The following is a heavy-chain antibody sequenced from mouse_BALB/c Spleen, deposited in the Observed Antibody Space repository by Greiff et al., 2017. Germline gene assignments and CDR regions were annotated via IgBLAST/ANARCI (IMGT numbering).Heavy chain of an antibody. CDR1: GYTFTSYW. Sequence: QVQLQQSGAELAKPGASVKMSCKASGYTFTSYWMHWVKQRPGQGLEWIGYINPSTGYTEYNQKFKDKATLTADKSSSTAYMQLSSLTSEDSAVYYCARDGNSVFAYWGQGTLVTVSA. D-gene: IGHD2-1*01. CDR3: ARDGNSVFAY. J-gene: IGHJ3*01. CDR2: INPSTGYT. V-gene: IGHV1-7*01.